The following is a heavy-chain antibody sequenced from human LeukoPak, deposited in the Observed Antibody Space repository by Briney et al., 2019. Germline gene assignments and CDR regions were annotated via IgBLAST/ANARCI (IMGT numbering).Heavy chain of an antibody. CDR2: IYHTGST. J-gene: IGHJ5*02. D-gene: IGHD6-19*01. Sequence: SETLSLTCEVSGYSISSDKYWGWIRQPPGKGLVWLGTIYHTGSTFYNPSLKSRVSVSVDTSKNQFSLRFTSVTAANTAIYYCARSHSGWQGHNNWFDPWGQGTLVTVSS. CDR1: GYSISSDKY. CDR3: ARSHSGWQGHNNWFDP. V-gene: IGHV4-38-2*01.